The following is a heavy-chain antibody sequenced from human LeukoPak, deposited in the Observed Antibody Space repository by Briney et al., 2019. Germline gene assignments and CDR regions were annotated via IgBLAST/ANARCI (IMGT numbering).Heavy chain of an antibody. CDR1: GYTFTGYY. V-gene: IGHV1-2*04. D-gene: IGHD2-21*02. CDR3: ARDYPCGGDCSSFDP. Sequence: ASVKVSCKASGYTFTGYYMHWVRQAPGQGLEWMGWINPNSGGTNYAQKFQGWDTMTRDTSISTAYMELSRLRSDDTAVYYCARDYPCGGDCSSFDPWGQGTLVTVSS. CDR2: INPNSGGT. J-gene: IGHJ5*02.